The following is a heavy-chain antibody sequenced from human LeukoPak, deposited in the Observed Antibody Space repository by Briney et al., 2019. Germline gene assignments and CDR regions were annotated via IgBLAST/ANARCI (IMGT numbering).Heavy chain of an antibody. Sequence: GRSLRLSCAASGFTFSSYGMHWVRQAPGKGLEWVAVISYDGSNKYYADSVKGRFTITRDNSKNTLYLQMNSLRAEDTAVYYCAKDGSSWYHVPDYWGQGTLVTVSS. CDR3: AKDGSSWYHVPDY. CDR1: GFTFSSYG. J-gene: IGHJ4*02. CDR2: ISYDGSNK. V-gene: IGHV3-30*18. D-gene: IGHD6-13*01.